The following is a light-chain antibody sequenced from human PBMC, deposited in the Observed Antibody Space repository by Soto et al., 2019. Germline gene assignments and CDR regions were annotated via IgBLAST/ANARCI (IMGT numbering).Light chain of an antibody. J-gene: IGLJ3*02. V-gene: IGLV6-57*03. CDR3: QSYDSSIRV. CDR1: SGSIASNY. CDR2: EDN. Sequence: NFMLTQPHSVSESPGKMVTISCTRSSGSIASNYVQWYQQRPGSAPTTVIYEDNQRPSGVPDRFSGSIDSSSNSASLTISGLKTEDEADYYCQSYDSSIRVFGGGTKLTVL.